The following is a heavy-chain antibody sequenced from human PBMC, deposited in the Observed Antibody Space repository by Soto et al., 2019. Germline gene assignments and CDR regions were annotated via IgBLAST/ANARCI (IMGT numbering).Heavy chain of an antibody. V-gene: IGHV4-31*03. Sequence: SETLSLTCTVSGGSISSGGYYWSWIRQHSGKGLEWIGYIYYSGSTYYNPSLKSRVTISVDTSKNQFSLKLSSVTAADTAVFYCARGLRSGWFGELLDYFDYWGQGTLVTVSS. D-gene: IGHD3-10*01. J-gene: IGHJ4*02. CDR1: GGSISSGGYY. CDR2: IYYSGST. CDR3: ARGLRSGWFGELLDYFDY.